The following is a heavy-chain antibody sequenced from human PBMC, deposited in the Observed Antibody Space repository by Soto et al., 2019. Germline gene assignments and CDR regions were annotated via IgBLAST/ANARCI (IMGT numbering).Heavy chain of an antibody. CDR2: IIPILGIA. Sequence: QVQLVQSGAEVKKPGSSVKVSCKASGGTFSSYTISWVRQAPGQGLEWMGRIIPILGIANYAQKFQGRVTITADKSTSTAYMELSSLSSEDMAVYYCARDGDCGGDCYLWNWGQGTLVTVSS. D-gene: IGHD2-21*02. J-gene: IGHJ4*02. V-gene: IGHV1-69*08. CDR1: GGTFSSYT. CDR3: ARDGDCGGDCYLWN.